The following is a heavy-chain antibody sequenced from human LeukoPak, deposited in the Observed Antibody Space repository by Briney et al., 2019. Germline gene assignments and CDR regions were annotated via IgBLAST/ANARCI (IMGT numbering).Heavy chain of an antibody. D-gene: IGHD3-10*01. V-gene: IGHV1-2*02. CDR1: GYTFTCYY. CDR2: INPNSGGT. J-gene: IGHJ5*02. CDR3: TKASLAFGTKYFDP. Sequence: ASVKVSCKASGYTFTCYYMHWVRQAPGQGLEWMGWINPNSGGTNYAQKFQGRVTMTRVTSITTAYMELRSLRSDDTAVYYCTKASLAFGTKYFDPWGQGTLVTVSS.